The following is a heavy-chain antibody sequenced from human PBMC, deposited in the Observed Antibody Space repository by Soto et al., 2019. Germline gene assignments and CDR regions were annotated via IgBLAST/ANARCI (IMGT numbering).Heavy chain of an antibody. V-gene: IGHV4-34*01. CDR1: GGSFSWYY. J-gene: IGHJ4*02. D-gene: IGHD3-16*02. CDR3: ARGKLSDYVWGSYRYHFDY. CDR2: INHSGST. Sequence: SETLSLTCAVYGGSFSWYYWSWIRQPPGKGLEWIGEINHSGSTNYNPSLKSRVTISVDTSKNQFSLKLSSVTAADTAVYYCARGKLSDYVWGSYRYHFDYWGQGTVVTVYS.